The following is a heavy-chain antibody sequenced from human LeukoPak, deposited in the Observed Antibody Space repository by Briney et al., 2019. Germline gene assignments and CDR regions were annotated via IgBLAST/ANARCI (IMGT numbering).Heavy chain of an antibody. Sequence: PGGSLRLSCAASGFTFSSYEMNWVRQAPGEGLEWVSYISSSGSTIYYADSVKGRFTISRDNAKNSLYLQMNSLRVEDTAVYYCARWGGSGTLWDGFDIWGQGTMVTVSS. CDR3: ARWGGSGTLWDGFDI. CDR2: ISSSGSTI. D-gene: IGHD3-10*01. V-gene: IGHV3-48*03. CDR1: GFTFSSYE. J-gene: IGHJ3*02.